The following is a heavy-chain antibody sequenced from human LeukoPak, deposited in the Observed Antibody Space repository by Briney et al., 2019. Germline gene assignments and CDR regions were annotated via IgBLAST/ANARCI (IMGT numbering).Heavy chain of an antibody. CDR1: GVSVSSGSYY. V-gene: IGHV4-61*01. CDR2: IYYSGST. J-gene: IGHJ4*02. D-gene: IGHD2-15*01. Sequence: PSETLSLTCTVSGVSVSSGSYYWSWIRQPPGKGLEWIGYIYYSGSTNYNPSLKSRVTISVDTSKNQFSLKLSSVTAADTAVYYCARDVGPDWGQGTLVTVSS. CDR3: ARDVGPD.